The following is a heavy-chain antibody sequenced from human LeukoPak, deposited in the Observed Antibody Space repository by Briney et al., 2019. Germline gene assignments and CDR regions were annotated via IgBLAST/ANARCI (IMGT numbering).Heavy chain of an antibody. Sequence: ASVKVSCKASGGTFTGYYMHWVRQAPGQGLEWMGWINPNSGGTNYAQKLQGRVTMTTDTSTSTAYMELRSLRSDDTAVYYCARGLQENLAWLQAFSAFDIWGQGTMVTVSS. J-gene: IGHJ3*02. D-gene: IGHD5-12*01. CDR1: GGTFTGYY. V-gene: IGHV1-2*02. CDR3: ARGLQENLAWLQAFSAFDI. CDR2: INPNSGGT.